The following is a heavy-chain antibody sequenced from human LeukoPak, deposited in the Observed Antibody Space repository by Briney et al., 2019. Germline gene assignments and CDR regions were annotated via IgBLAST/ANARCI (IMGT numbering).Heavy chain of an antibody. V-gene: IGHV4-59*01. D-gene: IGHD3-3*01. Sequence: PSETLSLTCTVSGGSISSYYWSWIRQPPGKGLEWIGYIYCSGSTNYNPSLKSRVTISVDTSKNQFSLKLSSVTAADTAVYYCAGSITIFGVVDYWGQGTLVTVSS. CDR3: AGSITIFGVVDY. CDR1: GGSISSYY. CDR2: IYCSGST. J-gene: IGHJ4*02.